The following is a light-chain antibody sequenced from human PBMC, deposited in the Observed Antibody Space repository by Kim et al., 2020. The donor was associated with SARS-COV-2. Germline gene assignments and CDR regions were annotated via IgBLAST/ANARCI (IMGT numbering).Light chain of an antibody. J-gene: IGKJ2*01. CDR3: QQSYSTPYT. CDR2: AAS. Sequence: ASIGDRVSITFQARQSISSYLNWYQPKPGKGPKLLFYAASSLQSGVPSKFSGSGSGTDFTLTISSLQPEDFATYYCQQSYSTPYTFGQGTKLEI. CDR1: QSISSY. V-gene: IGKV1-39*01.